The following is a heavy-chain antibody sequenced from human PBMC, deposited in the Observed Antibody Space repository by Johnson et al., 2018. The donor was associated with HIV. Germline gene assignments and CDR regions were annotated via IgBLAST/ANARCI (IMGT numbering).Heavy chain of an antibody. V-gene: IGHV3-33*03. CDR1: GFTFSSYA. D-gene: IGHD3-16*01. J-gene: IGHJ3*02. CDR2: IRYDGSN. CDR3: AKDRTNWGYDAFDI. Sequence: QVQLVESGGGVVQPGRSLRLSCAASGFTFSSYAMHWVRQAPGKGLEWVAFIRYDGSNDYADSVKGRFTIYRDNAKNSLYLQMNRLRAEDTAVYYCAKDRTNWGYDAFDIWGQGTMVTVSS.